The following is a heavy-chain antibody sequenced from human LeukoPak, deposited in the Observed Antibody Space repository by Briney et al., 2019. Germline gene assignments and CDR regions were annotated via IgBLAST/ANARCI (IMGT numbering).Heavy chain of an antibody. CDR1: GGSISSGDYY. D-gene: IGHD1-14*01. V-gene: IGHV4-39*01. CDR2: IYSGGMT. CDR3: ARHFDHPTAYFDS. J-gene: IGHJ4*02. Sequence: SETLSLTCTVTGGSISSGDYYWSWLRQAPGKGPEWIASIYSGGMTFYSPSLKSRLTISADTSRNHFSLRLSSVTAADTALYFCARHFDHPTAYFDSWGQGSLVTVSS.